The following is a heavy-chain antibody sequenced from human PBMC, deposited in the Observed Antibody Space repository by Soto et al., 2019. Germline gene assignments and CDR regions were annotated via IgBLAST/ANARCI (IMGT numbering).Heavy chain of an antibody. CDR1: GGTFSSYA. V-gene: IGHV1-69*13. Sequence: SVKVSCKASGGTFSSYAISWVRQAPGQGLEWMGGIIPIFGTANYAQKFQGRVTITADESTSTAYMELSSLRSEDTAVYYCARVDSHYYCCMDFWGQGTTVTVSS. CDR3: ARVDSHYYCCMDF. J-gene: IGHJ6*02. CDR2: IIPIFGTA. D-gene: IGHD3-9*01.